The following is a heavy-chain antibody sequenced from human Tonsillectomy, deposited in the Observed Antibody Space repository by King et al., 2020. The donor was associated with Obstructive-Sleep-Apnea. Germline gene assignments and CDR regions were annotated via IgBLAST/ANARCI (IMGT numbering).Heavy chain of an antibody. CDR1: GGSISSGSSY. J-gene: IGHJ4*02. CDR3: GRAPQGVRLGELSRTFYFDY. V-gene: IGHV4-39*07. D-gene: IGHD3-16*02. CDR2: IYYSGST. Sequence: VQLQESGPGLVKPSETLSLTCTVSGGSISSGSSYWGWIRQPPGKGLEWIGSIYYSGSTYYNPSLKSRVTISVDTSKNQFSLKLNSVTAADTAVYYCGRAPQGVRLGELSRTFYFDYWGQGTLVTVSS.